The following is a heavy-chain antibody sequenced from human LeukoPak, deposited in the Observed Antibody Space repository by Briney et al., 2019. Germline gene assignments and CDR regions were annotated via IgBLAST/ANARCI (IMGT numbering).Heavy chain of an antibody. Sequence: ASVTVSCKTSGYTFTRDAISWMRQAPGQGLEWMGWISTYNGNTNYAPNLQGRVTMTTDTSTTTAYMELRSLRSDDTAVYYCARVMTTVVTAHAFDIWGQGTVVTVPS. D-gene: IGHD4-23*01. CDR1: GYTFTRDA. J-gene: IGHJ3*02. CDR3: ARVMTTVVTAHAFDI. V-gene: IGHV1-18*01. CDR2: ISTYNGNT.